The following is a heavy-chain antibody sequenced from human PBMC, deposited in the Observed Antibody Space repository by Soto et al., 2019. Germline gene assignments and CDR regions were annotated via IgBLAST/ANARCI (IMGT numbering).Heavy chain of an antibody. CDR2: IDTLSSTM. J-gene: IGHJ4*02. D-gene: IGHD1-26*01. V-gene: IGHV3-48*01. CDR3: TGGGASRGPGY. CDR1: GFTFSSSS. Sequence: EVQLVESGGGLVQPGGSLRLSCAASGFTFSSSSMNWVRQAPGKGLEWVSFIDTLSSTMYYADSVRARFTISRDNAKNSLYLQMHSLRPEDTAIYYCTGGGASRGPGYWGQGTLVTVSS.